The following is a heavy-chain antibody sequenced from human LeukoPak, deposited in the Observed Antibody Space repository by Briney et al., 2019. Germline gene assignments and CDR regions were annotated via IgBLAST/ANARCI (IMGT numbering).Heavy chain of an antibody. CDR3: ARDGVLWFGSESDAFDI. CDR2: ISSSSNYI. J-gene: IGHJ3*02. D-gene: IGHD3-10*01. CDR1: GFTFSSYS. Sequence: GGSLRLSCAASGFTFSSYSMNWVRQAPGKGLEWVSSISSSSNYIYYADSVKGRFTISRDNAKNSLYLQMNSLRAEDTAVYYCARDGVLWFGSESDAFDIWGQGTMVTVSS. V-gene: IGHV3-21*01.